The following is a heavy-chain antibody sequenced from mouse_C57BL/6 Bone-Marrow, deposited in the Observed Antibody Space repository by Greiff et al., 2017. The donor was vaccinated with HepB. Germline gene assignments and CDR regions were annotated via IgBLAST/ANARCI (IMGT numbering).Heavy chain of an antibody. D-gene: IGHD1-1*01. CDR1: GYTFTSYT. CDR3: ARGVLTTGPCV. Sequence: QVHVKQSGAELARPGASVKMSCKASGYTFTSYTMHWVKQRPGQGLEWIGYINPSSGYTKYNQKFKDKATLTADKSSSTAYMQLSSLTSEDSAVYYCARGVLTTGPCVWGTGTTVTVSS. V-gene: IGHV1-4*01. J-gene: IGHJ1*03. CDR2: INPSSGYT.